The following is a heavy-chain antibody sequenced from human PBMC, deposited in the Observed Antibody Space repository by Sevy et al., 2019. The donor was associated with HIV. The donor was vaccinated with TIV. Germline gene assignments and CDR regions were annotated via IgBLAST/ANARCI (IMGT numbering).Heavy chain of an antibody. J-gene: IGHJ4*02. CDR1: GFAFSSYW. V-gene: IGHV3-74*01. Sequence: GGSLRLSCAASGFAFSSYWMHWVRQVPGKGLGWVSRINSDGSSTNYADSVKGRFTFSRDNAKKTVYLQMNSLRAEDTAVYYCASGQQLINWGQGTLVTVSS. CDR3: ASGQQLIN. D-gene: IGHD1-1*01. CDR2: INSDGSST.